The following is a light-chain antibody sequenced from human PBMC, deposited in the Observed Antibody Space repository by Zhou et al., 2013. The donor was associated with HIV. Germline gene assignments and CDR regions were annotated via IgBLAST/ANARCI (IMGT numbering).Light chain of an antibody. V-gene: IGKV1-12*01. CDR3: QQYYSYPRT. J-gene: IGKJ1*01. CDR2: AAS. CDR1: QGIGSW. Sequence: DIQMTQSPSSVSASLGDRVTITCRASQGIGSWLAWFQQKPGKAPRLLIYAASTLQSGVPSRFSGSGSGTDFTLTISCLQSEDFATYYCQQYYSYPRTFGQGTKVEIK.